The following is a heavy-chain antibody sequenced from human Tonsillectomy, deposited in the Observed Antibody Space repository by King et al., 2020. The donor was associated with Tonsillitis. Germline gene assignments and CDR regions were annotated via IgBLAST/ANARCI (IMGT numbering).Heavy chain of an antibody. CDR2: ISYDGSNE. CDR3: AKDHYSHSWWQLLGY. CDR1: GFTFSSYG. Sequence: GQLVQSGGGVVQPGRSLRLSCAASGFTFSSYGMHWVRQAPGKGLEWVAVISYDGSNEYYVDSVKGRFTISRDNSKNTLYLQMNSLRAEDTAVYYCAKDHYSHSWWQLLGYWGQGTLVTVSS. D-gene: IGHD6-13*01. J-gene: IGHJ4*02. V-gene: IGHV3-30*18.